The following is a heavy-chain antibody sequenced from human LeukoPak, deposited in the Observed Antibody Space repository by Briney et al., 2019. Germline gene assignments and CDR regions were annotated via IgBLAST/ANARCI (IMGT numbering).Heavy chain of an antibody. J-gene: IGHJ4*02. V-gene: IGHV1-2*02. CDR1: GYTFTGYF. CDR2: INPNSGAT. CDR3: ARGHYDTSGYYHLDY. Sequence: GASVKVSCKASGYTFTGYFMHWVRQAPGQGREWMGWINPNSGATNYAQNFQGRVTMTRDTSISTAYMELRSDDTAVYYCARGHYDTSGYYHLDYWGQGTLVTVSS. D-gene: IGHD3-22*01.